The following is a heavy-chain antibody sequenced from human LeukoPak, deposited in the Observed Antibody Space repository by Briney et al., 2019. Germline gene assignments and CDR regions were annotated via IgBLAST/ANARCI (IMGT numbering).Heavy chain of an antibody. CDR3: ARVSVFSRRAFDI. CDR2: IYYSGST. D-gene: IGHD2-2*01. J-gene: IGHJ3*02. Sequence: SETLSLTCTVSGGSISSYYWGWIRQPPGKGLEWIGYIYYSGSTYYNPSLKSRVTISVDTSKNQFSLKLSSVTAADTAVYYCARVSVFSRRAFDIWGQGTMVTVSS. CDR1: GGSISSYY. V-gene: IGHV4-59*08.